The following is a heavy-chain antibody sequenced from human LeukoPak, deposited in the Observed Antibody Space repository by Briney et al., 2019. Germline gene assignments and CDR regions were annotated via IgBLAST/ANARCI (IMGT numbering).Heavy chain of an antibody. V-gene: IGHV3-7*01. CDR2: IKEDGSKT. CDR3: AREGYYGSGSPPSLYFDY. D-gene: IGHD3-10*01. CDR1: GFSFSNFW. J-gene: IGHJ4*02. Sequence: PGGSLRLSCAASGFSFSNFWMTWVRQAPGKGLEWVANIKEDGSKTYYVDSVKGRFTISRDNSRSTLYLQMNSLRPEDTAIYYCAREGYYGSGSPPSLYFDYWGQGTLVTVSS.